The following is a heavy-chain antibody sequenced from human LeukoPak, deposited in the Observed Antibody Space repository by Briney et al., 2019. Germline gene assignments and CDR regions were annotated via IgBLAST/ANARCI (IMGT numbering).Heavy chain of an antibody. D-gene: IGHD4-17*01. J-gene: IGHJ4*02. CDR2: ISGSGGRT. CDR1: GFTFSSYG. Sequence: PGGSLRLSCAASGFTFSSYGMNWVRQAPGKGLEWVSGISGSGGRTYYADSVKGRFTISRDNSKNTLYLQMNSLRAEDTAVYYCAKEYGDYNGGYFDYWGQGTLVTVSS. CDR3: AKEYGDYNGGYFDY. V-gene: IGHV3-23*01.